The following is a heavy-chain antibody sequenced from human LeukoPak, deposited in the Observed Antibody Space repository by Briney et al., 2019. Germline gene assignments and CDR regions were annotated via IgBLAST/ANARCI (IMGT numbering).Heavy chain of an antibody. CDR2: ISGSDGST. CDR3: AKDRGGWYYYGSGRPEPLDY. Sequence: PGGSLRLSCAASGFTFSSYTMNWVRQAPGKGLEWVSGISGSDGSTYYADSVKGRFTISRDNSKNTLYLQMNSLRAEDTAVYYCAKDRGGWYYYGSGRPEPLDYWGQGTLVTVSS. J-gene: IGHJ4*02. D-gene: IGHD3-10*01. CDR1: GFTFSSYT. V-gene: IGHV3-23*01.